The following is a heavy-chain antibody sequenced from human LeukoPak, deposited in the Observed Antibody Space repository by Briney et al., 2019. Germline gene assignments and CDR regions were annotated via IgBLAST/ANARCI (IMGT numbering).Heavy chain of an antibody. CDR1: GFTFSSYS. J-gene: IGHJ4*02. D-gene: IGHD3-16*01. Sequence: GSLRLSCAASGFTFSSYSMNWVRQAPGKGLEWVSSISSSSSYIYYEDSVKGRFTISRDNAKNSLYLQMNSLRAEDTAVYYCARASPGGFAFDYWGQGTLVTVSS. CDR2: ISSSSSYI. V-gene: IGHV3-21*01. CDR3: ARASPGGFAFDY.